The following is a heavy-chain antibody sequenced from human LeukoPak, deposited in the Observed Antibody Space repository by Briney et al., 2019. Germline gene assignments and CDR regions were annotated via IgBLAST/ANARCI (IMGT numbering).Heavy chain of an antibody. CDR1: GFTFSSYS. D-gene: IGHD1-7*01. CDR3: ASHGITGTTPHWFDP. Sequence: GGSLSLSCAASGFTFSSYSMNCVRQAPGKGLEGGSSISSSSYIYYADSVKGRFTISRDNAKNSLYLQMNSLRAEATAVYYCASHGITGTTPHWFDPWGQGTLVTVSS. CDR2: ISSSSYI. V-gene: IGHV3-21*01. J-gene: IGHJ5*02.